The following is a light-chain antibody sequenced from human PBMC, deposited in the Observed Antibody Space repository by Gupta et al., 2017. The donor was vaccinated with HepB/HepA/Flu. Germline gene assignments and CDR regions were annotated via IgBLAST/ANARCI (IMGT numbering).Light chain of an antibody. Sequence: QSVLTQPPSVSAAPGPKVTISCSGNSSNIGANYGSWYHQLPATDPPLLMVYNDKRPAGISPRCSCATSSASATPVTSSRQNGDEADESYSQWGSSTSYHEVFGGVTKLTVL. CDR3: SQWGSSTSYHEV. CDR2: YND. J-gene: IGLJ2*01. CDR1: SSNIGANY. V-gene: IGLV1-51*01.